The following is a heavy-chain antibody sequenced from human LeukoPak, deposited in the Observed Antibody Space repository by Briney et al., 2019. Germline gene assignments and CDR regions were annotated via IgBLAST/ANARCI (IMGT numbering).Heavy chain of an antibody. CDR1: GYTFTSYY. CDR2: INPSGGST. D-gene: IGHD1-26*01. CDR3: ARAGVGATFESWFDP. Sequence: ASVKVSCKASGYTFTSYYMHWVRQAPGQGLEWMGIINPSGGSTSYAQKFQGRITMTRDTSTSTVYMELSSLRSEDTAVYYCARAGVGATFESWFDPWGQGTLVTVSS. V-gene: IGHV1-46*01. J-gene: IGHJ5*02.